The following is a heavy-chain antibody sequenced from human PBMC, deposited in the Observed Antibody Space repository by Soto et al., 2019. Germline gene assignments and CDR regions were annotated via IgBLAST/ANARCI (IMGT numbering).Heavy chain of an antibody. CDR2: INHSGST. Sequence: PSEPKCLTWTVAGGYIISDGWSWIRQFTGKGLEWIGYINHSGSTNYNPSLKSRVTISIDTSKNQFSLKLSSVTAADTAVYYCARHLLLYYYDSSGYYLRDAFDIWGQGTMVTVSS. CDR3: ARHLLLYYYDSSGYYLRDAFDI. D-gene: IGHD3-22*01. J-gene: IGHJ3*02. V-gene: IGHV4-59*08. CDR1: GGYIISDG.